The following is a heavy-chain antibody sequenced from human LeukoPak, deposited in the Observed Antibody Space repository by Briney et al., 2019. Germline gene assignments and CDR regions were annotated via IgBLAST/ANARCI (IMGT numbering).Heavy chain of an antibody. D-gene: IGHD5-12*01. CDR1: GFTFSSYS. CDR2: ISSSSSTI. CDR3: TTLYGGSLDY. Sequence: GGSLRLSCAAFGFTFSSYSMNWVRQAPGKGLEWVSYISSSSSTIYYAGSVKGRFTISRDNAKNSLYLQMNSLRAEDTATYYCTTLYGGSLDYWGQGTLVTVSS. J-gene: IGHJ4*02. V-gene: IGHV3-48*04.